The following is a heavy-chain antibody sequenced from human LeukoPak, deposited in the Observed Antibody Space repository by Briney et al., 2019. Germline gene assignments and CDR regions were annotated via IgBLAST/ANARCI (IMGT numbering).Heavy chain of an antibody. J-gene: IGHJ6*02. CDR3: AREMYGDPNYHYYYGMDV. Sequence: PGRSLRLSCAASGFTFSIHGMHWVRQAPGKGLEWVAVIWNDGSNKYYADSVKGRFTISRDNSKNTLYVQMNSLRAEDTAVYYCAREMYGDPNYHYYYGMDVWGQGTTVTVSS. CDR1: GFTFSIHG. CDR2: IWNDGSNK. D-gene: IGHD4-17*01. V-gene: IGHV3-33*08.